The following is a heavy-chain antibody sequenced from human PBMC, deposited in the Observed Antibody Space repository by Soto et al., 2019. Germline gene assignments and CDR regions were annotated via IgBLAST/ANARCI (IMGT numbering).Heavy chain of an antibody. CDR3: ARDRSLWFGDPNYYYMDV. CDR2: ISSSSSTI. Sequence: GGSLRLSCAASGFTFSSYSMNWVRQAPGKGLEWVSYISSSSSTIYYADSVKGRFTISRDNAKNSLYLQMNSLRAEDTAVYYCARDRSLWFGDPNYYYMDVWGKGTTVTVSS. CDR1: GFTFSSYS. J-gene: IGHJ6*03. D-gene: IGHD3-10*01. V-gene: IGHV3-48*01.